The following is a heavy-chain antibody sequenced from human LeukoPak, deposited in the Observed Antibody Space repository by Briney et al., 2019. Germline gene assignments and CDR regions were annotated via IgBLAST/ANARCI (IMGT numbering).Heavy chain of an antibody. CDR2: IYISGST. D-gene: IGHD6-19*01. Sequence: SETLSLTCAVYGGSFSGHYWSWIRQPAGKGLEWIGRIYISGSTNYNPSLKSRVTMSVDTSKNQFSLKLSSVTAADTAVYYCATEGAVTGTVHYWGQGTLVTVSS. V-gene: IGHV4-4*07. J-gene: IGHJ4*02. CDR3: ATEGAVTGTVHY. CDR1: GGSFSGHY.